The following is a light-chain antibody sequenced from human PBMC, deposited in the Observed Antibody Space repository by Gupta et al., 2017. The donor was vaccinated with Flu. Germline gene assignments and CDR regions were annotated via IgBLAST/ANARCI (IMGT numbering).Light chain of an antibody. J-gene: IGLJ3*02. CDR2: DDS. CDR3: QLWDGLSGQPV. V-gene: IGLV3-21*02. CDR1: NIGSKS. Sequence: SYILTQPPSVSVAPGQTARITCGGNNIGSKSVHWYQQKPGQAPVLVVYDDSDRPSGIPERFSGSKSVNTATLTVSGVEDGDEADYFCQLWDGLSGQPVFGGGTKLTVL.